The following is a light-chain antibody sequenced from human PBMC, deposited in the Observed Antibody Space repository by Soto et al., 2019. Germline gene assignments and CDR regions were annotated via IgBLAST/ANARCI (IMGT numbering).Light chain of an antibody. J-gene: IGLJ3*02. CDR1: SSDIGGFDL. Sequence: QSVLTQPDSLSGSPGQSITISCTGSSSDIGGFDLVSWYQQHPGKAPKLLLYEVNKRPSGVSNRFSGSKSANTASLTISGLQADDEADYYCSSFTSSSTQVFGGGTKLTVL. V-gene: IGLV2-14*02. CDR3: SSFTSSSTQV. CDR2: EVN.